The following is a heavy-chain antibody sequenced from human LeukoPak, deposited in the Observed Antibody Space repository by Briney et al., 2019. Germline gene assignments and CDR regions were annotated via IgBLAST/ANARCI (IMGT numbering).Heavy chain of an antibody. D-gene: IGHD5-12*01. V-gene: IGHV3-30*04. CDR3: AREEWLRFFNY. Sequence: GRSLRLSCAASGFTFSSYAMHWVRQAPGKGLEWVAVISYDGSNKYYADSVKGRFTISRGNSKNTLYLQMNSLRAEDTAVYYCAREEWLRFFNYWGQGTLVTVSS. CDR2: ISYDGSNK. J-gene: IGHJ4*02. CDR1: GFTFSSYA.